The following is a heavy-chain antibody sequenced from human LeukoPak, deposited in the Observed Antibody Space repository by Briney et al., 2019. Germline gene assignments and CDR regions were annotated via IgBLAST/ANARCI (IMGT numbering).Heavy chain of an antibody. J-gene: IGHJ4*02. Sequence: PGGSLRLSCVASGFTFSSYAMSWVRQAPGKGLEWVSAITGSGGSTLYADSVRGRFTISRDNSMNTVYLQMNNLRDDDTAVYYCAKDRWANRGNAAHDPFDSWGQGTLVTVSS. CDR3: AKDRWANRGNAAHDPFDS. CDR1: GFTFSSYA. D-gene: IGHD1-1*01. CDR2: ITGSGGST. V-gene: IGHV3-23*01.